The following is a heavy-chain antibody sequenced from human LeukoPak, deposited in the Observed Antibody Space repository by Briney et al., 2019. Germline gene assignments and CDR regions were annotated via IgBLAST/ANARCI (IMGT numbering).Heavy chain of an antibody. D-gene: IGHD6-13*01. CDR3: VGFRATAGLY. V-gene: IGHV3-64D*06. CDR1: GFTFSSYA. CDR2: ITSNGGSA. J-gene: IGHJ4*02. Sequence: LPGRSLRLSCSASGFTFSSYAMYWVRQAPGKGLEYVSAITSNGGSAYYADSVKGRFTISRDNSRNTLYLQMSSLRAEDTAVYYCVGFRATAGLYWGQGTLVTVSS.